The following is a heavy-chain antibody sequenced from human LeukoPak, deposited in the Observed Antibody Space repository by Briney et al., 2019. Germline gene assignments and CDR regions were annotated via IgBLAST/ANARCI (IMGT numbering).Heavy chain of an antibody. V-gene: IGHV3-11*03. D-gene: IGHD1-26*01. Sequence: GGSLRLSCAASGISFSDYYMSWIRQAPGKGLEWVSDISSGSTYTNYADSVKGRFTIFRDNAKNSLYLQMNSLRTEDTAVYYCARTSATGATYYDYWGQGTLVTVSS. J-gene: IGHJ4*02. CDR2: ISSGSTYT. CDR1: GISFSDYY. CDR3: ARTSATGATYYDY.